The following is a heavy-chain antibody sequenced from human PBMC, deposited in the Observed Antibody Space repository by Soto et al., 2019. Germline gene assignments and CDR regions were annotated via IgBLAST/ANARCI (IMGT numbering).Heavy chain of an antibody. CDR2: IRSKAYGATT. V-gene: IGHV3-49*03. J-gene: IGHJ6*04. CDR1: GFTFGAYA. Sequence: SLRLSCTASGFTFGAYAMSWFRQAPAKGLEWVGFIRSKAYGATTEYAASVKGRFTISRDDSKSIAYLQMNSLKTEDTAVYYCTRSVSYYDILTGYSTLYVGTDVWGKGTTVTVSS. CDR3: TRSVSYYDILTGYSTLYVGTDV. D-gene: IGHD3-9*01.